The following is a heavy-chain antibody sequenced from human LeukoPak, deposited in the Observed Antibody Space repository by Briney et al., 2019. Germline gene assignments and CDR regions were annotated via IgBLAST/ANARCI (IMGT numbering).Heavy chain of an antibody. CDR1: GFTFSSYG. D-gene: IGHD4-17*01. Sequence: GGSLRLSCAASGFTFSSYGMHWVRQAPGKGLEWVAFIRYDGSNKYYADSVKGRFTISRDNSKNTLYLQMNSLRAEDTAVYYCAKIGGTTVTNWGHWGQGTLVTVSS. CDR3: AKIGGTTVTNWGH. CDR2: IRYDGSNK. V-gene: IGHV3-30*02. J-gene: IGHJ4*02.